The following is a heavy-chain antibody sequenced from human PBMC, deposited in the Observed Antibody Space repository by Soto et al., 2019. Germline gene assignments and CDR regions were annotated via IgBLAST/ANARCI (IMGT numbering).Heavy chain of an antibody. J-gene: IGHJ5*02. CDR2: ISGSGGST. V-gene: IGHV3-23*01. CDR1: GFTFSRYA. D-gene: IGHD6-13*01. CDR3: AKIDSRSWYKSPAVEP. Sequence: PGGSLRLSCAASGFTFSRYAMSWVRQAPGKGLEWVSAISGSGGSTYYADSVKGRFTISRDNSKNTLYLQMNSLRAEDTAVYYCAKIDSRSWYKSPAVEPWGQGTLVTVSS.